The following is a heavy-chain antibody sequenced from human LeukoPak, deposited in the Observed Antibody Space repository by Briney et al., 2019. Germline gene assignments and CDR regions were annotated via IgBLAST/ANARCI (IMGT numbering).Heavy chain of an antibody. V-gene: IGHV4-61*02. J-gene: IGHJ3*02. CDR3: ARDRKYHHVFDI. CDR2: IYTSGST. Sequence: SETLSLTCTVSGGSISSGSYYWSWIRQPAGKGLEWIGRIYTSGSTNYNPSLKSRVTISVDTSKNQFSLKLSSVTAADTAVYYCARDRKYHHVFDIWGQGTMVTVSS. D-gene: IGHD1-14*01. CDR1: GGSISSGSYY.